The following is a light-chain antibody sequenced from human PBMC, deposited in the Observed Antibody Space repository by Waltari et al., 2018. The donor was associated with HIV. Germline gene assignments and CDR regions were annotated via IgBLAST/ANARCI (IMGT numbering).Light chain of an antibody. V-gene: IGLV1-51*02. Sequence: QSILTRPPSVSAAPGHNVTISCSGTTSNIANNYVSWYQHLPGTAPKLLIFENDKRPSAIPDRSSGSKSGTSATLGIIGLQPGDEADYYCGTWDTSLTAYVFTTGTKVSV. CDR2: END. J-gene: IGLJ1*01. CDR1: TSNIANNY. CDR3: GTWDTSLTAYV.